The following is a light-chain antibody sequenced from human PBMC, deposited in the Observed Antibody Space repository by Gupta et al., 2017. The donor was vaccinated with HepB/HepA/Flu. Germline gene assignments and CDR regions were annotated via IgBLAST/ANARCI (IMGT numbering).Light chain of an antibody. V-gene: IGKV3-20*01. CDR2: GAS. CDR1: QSISSSN. CDR3: QQYGGSPWT. Sequence: IVFPLSPGTLSLSPGQRATLSCRASQSISSSNLAWYQQKRGQAPRLLIYGASNRATGIPDRFSGSGSGTNFTLTITTLEPEDFAVYSCQQYGGSPWTFGQGTQVEIK. J-gene: IGKJ1*01.